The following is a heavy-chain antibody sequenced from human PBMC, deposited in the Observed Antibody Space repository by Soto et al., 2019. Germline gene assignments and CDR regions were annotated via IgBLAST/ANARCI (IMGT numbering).Heavy chain of an antibody. CDR1: GGSISSSSYY. V-gene: IGHV4-39*01. Sequence: QLQLQESGPGLVKPSETLSLTCTVSGGSISSSSYYWGWIRQPPGKGLEWIGSIYYSGSTYYNPSLKSRVTTSIDTSKNQFSLKLSSVTAAATAVYYCASPYVYGSGSFHWGQGTLVTVSS. CDR2: IYYSGST. CDR3: ASPYVYGSGSFH. D-gene: IGHD3-10*01. J-gene: IGHJ4*02.